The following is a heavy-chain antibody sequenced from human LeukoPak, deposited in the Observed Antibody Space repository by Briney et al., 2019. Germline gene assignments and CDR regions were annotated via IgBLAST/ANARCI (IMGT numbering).Heavy chain of an antibody. J-gene: IGHJ5*02. CDR1: GGSISSGGYS. CDR2: IYHSGST. Sequence: SETLSLTCAVSGGSISSGGYSWSWIRQPPGKGLEWIGYIYHSGSTYYNPSLKSRVTILVDRSKNQFSLKLSSVTAADTAVYYCASSSGWSRINWFGPWGQGTLVTVSS. CDR3: ASSSGWSRINWFGP. V-gene: IGHV4-30-2*01. D-gene: IGHD6-19*01.